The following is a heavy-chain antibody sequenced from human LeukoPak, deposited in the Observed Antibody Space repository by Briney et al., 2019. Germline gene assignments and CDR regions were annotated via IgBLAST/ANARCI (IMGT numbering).Heavy chain of an antibody. CDR1: GFTVSSNY. CDR3: ARGGAELGRYYYYYGMDV. CDR2: IYSGGST. Sequence: GGSLRLSCAASGFTVSSNYMSWVRQAPGKGLEWVSVIYSGGSTYYADSVKGRFTIPRDNSKNTLYLQMNSLRAEDTAVYYCARGGAELGRYYYYYGMDVWGKGTTVTVSS. V-gene: IGHV3-66*01. J-gene: IGHJ6*04. D-gene: IGHD7-27*01.